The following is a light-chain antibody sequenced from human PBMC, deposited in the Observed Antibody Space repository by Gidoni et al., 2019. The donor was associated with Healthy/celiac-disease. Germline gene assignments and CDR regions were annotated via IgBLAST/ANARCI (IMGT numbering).Light chain of an antibody. V-gene: IGKV1-5*03. CDR3: QQYNSLWT. J-gene: IGKJ1*01. CDR1: PSISSW. Sequence: DIQMPQSPSTLSASVGDRVTITCRASPSISSWLAWYQQKPGKAPKLLIYKASSLESGVPSRFSGSGSGTEFTLTISSLQPDDFATYYCQQYNSLWTFGQGTKVEIK. CDR2: KAS.